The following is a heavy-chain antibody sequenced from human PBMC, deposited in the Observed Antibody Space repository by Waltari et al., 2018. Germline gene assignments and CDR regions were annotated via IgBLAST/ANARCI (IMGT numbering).Heavy chain of an antibody. V-gene: IGHV1-69*05. J-gene: IGHJ1*01. CDR3: ARGGGFDILTGYYPDAEYFQH. CDR1: GGTFSSYA. Sequence: QVQLVQSGAEVKKPGSSVKVSCKASGGTFSSYASSWVRQAPGQGLEWMGGIIPIFGTANYAQKFQGRVTITTDESTSTAYMELSSLRSEDTAVYYCARGGGFDILTGYYPDAEYFQHWGQGTLVTVSS. CDR2: IIPIFGTA. D-gene: IGHD3-9*01.